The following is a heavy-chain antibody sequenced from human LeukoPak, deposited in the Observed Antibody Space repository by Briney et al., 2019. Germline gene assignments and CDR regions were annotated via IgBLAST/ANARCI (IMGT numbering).Heavy chain of an antibody. CDR3: ARHHMIVVVITYFDY. D-gene: IGHD3-22*01. V-gene: IGHV3-30-3*01. CDR2: ISYDGSNK. Sequence: GGSLRLSCAASGFTFSSYAMHWVRQAPGKGLEWVAVISYDGSNKYYADSVKGRFTISRDNSKNTLYLQMNSLRAEDTAVYYCARHHMIVVVITYFDYWGQGTLVTVSS. CDR1: GFTFSSYA. J-gene: IGHJ4*02.